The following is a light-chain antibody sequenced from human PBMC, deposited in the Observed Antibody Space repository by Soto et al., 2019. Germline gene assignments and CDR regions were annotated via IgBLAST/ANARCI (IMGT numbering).Light chain of an antibody. CDR2: DAS. CDR1: QSVSSN. CDR3: QQYKKWPRT. V-gene: IGKV3-15*01. J-gene: IGKJ1*01. Sequence: EIVMTQSPATLSVSPGERATLSCRASQSVSSNLAWYQQKAGQAPRLLIYDASTRAAGIPARFSGSGSGTEFTLTISSLQSEDFEVYYCQQYKKWPRTIGQGTKVEIK.